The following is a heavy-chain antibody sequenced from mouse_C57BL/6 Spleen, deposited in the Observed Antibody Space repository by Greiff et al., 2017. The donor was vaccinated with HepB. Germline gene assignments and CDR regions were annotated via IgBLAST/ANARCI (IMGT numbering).Heavy chain of an antibody. J-gene: IGHJ2*01. V-gene: IGHV1-22*01. D-gene: IGHD2-4*01. Sequence: VHVKQSGPELVKPGASVKMSCKASGYTFTDYNMHWVKQSHGKSLEWIGYINPNNGGTSYNQKFKGKATLTVNKSSSTAYMELRSLTSEDSAVYYCARTIITCYFDYWGQGTTLTVSS. CDR3: ARTIITCYFDY. CDR1: GYTFTDYN. CDR2: INPNNGGT.